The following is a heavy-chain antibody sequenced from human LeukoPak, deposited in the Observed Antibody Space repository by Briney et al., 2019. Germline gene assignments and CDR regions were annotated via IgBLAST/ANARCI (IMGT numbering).Heavy chain of an antibody. V-gene: IGHV4-34*01. Sequence: PSETLSLTCSAYGGSFGGYFWSWIRQPPGEGLEWIGEVNHSGSTNYNPYLKSRVTISVDTSRTQFSLNLRSVTAADTAVYYCARGPPLAYYGTGGYYFFDYWGQGILVTVSP. CDR1: GGSFGGYF. D-gene: IGHD3-22*01. CDR3: ARGPPLAYYGTGGYYFFDY. J-gene: IGHJ4*02. CDR2: VNHSGST.